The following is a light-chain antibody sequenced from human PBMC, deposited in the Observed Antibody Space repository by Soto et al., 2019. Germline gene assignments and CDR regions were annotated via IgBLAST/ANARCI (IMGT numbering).Light chain of an antibody. CDR2: RDT. CDR3: QVWDSSTVV. CDR1: NIGSKN. Sequence: SYELTQPLSVSVALGQTARITRGGNNIGSKNVHWYQLNPGQAPVLVIYRDTNRPSGIPERFSGSNSGNTATLAISGAQVRDDADYYCQVWDSSTVVFGGGTKLTVL. V-gene: IGLV3-9*01. J-gene: IGLJ3*02.